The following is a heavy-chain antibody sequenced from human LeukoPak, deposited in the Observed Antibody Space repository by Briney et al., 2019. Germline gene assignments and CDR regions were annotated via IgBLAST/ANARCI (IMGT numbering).Heavy chain of an antibody. CDR1: GGSLSSYY. Sequence: PSETLSLTCTISGGSLSSYYWSWIRQPPGKGLAWIGYIYYSGSTNYNPSLKSRVTISVDTSKNQFSLKLSSVTAADTAVYYCAREGRYCSGGSCYSLAWSVWGQGTTVTVSS. J-gene: IGHJ6*02. CDR3: AREGRYCSGGSCYSLAWSV. CDR2: IYYSGST. D-gene: IGHD2-15*01. V-gene: IGHV4-59*01.